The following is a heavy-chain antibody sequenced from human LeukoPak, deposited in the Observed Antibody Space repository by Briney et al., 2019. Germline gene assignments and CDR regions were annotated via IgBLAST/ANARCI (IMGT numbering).Heavy chain of an antibody. CDR2: IYYSGST. CDR3: ARRSSGYAYHFQH. Sequence: PSASLTLTWTVTGRSISSYDWSWIRQAPGKGLEWNRYIYYSGSTNYNPSLKSRVTISVDTSKNQFSLKLSSVTAADTAVYYCARRSSGYAYHFQHWGQGTLVTVSS. J-gene: IGHJ1*01. CDR1: GRSISSYD. D-gene: IGHD3-22*01. V-gene: IGHV4-59*01.